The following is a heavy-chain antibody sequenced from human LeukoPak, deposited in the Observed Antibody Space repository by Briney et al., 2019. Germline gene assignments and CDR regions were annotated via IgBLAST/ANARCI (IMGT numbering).Heavy chain of an antibody. CDR3: ARDPPGIAASGSYV. V-gene: IGHV3-66*01. CDR2: IYSGGST. Sequence: GGSLRLSCAASGFTVSNNYMSWVRQAPGKGLEWVSLIYSGGSTNYADSVKGGFTISRDNSKNTLYLQMNSLRVEDTAVYYCARDPPGIAASGSYVWGQGALVTVSS. CDR1: GFTVSNNY. J-gene: IGHJ4*02. D-gene: IGHD6-13*01.